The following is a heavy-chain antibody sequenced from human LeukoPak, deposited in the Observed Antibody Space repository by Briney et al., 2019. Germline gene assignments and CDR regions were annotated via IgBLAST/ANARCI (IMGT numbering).Heavy chain of an antibody. Sequence: GGSLRLSCAASGFTFSSYGMHWVRQAPGKGLEWVAVLSYDGRNKYYADSLKGRFTISRDSSKNTLFLQMNSLRAEDTAVYYCAKDETRDAYNLGATDYWGQGTLVTVSS. CDR1: GFTFSSYG. CDR3: AKDETRDAYNLGATDY. J-gene: IGHJ4*02. V-gene: IGHV3-30*18. D-gene: IGHD5-24*01. CDR2: LSYDGRNK.